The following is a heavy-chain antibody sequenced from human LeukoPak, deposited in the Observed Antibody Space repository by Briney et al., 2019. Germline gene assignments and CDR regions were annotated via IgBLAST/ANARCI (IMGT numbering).Heavy chain of an antibody. CDR2: IIPIFGTA. D-gene: IGHD3-3*01. Sequence: SVKVSCKASGGTFSSYAISWVRQAPGQGLEWVRGIIPIFGTANYAQKFQGRVTFTADESTSTAYMELSSLRSEDTAVYYCARKSGLWSGYYYMDVWGKGTTVTVSS. CDR3: ARKSGLWSGYYYMDV. J-gene: IGHJ6*03. V-gene: IGHV1-69*13. CDR1: GGTFSSYA.